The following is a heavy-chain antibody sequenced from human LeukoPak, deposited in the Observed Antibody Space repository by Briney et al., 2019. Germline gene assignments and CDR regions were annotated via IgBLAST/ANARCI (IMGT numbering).Heavy chain of an antibody. CDR3: ARGEAVEWGLLPFDY. V-gene: IGHV4-34*01. D-gene: IGHD1-26*01. CDR1: GGSFSGYY. J-gene: IGHJ4*02. Sequence: SETLSLTCAVYGGSFSGYYWSWIRQPPGKGLEWIGEINHSGSTNYNPSLKSRITISVDTSKNQFSLKLSSVTAADTAVYYCARGEAVEWGLLPFDYWGQGTLVTVSS. CDR2: INHSGST.